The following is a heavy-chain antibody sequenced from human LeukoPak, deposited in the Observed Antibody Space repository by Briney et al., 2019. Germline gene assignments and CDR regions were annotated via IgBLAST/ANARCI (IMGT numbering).Heavy chain of an antibody. D-gene: IGHD3-10*01. Sequence: GASVKVSCKASGYTFTGYYMHWVRQAPGQGREWMGWINPNSGGTNYAQKFQGWVTMTSDTSISTAYMELSRLRSDDTAVYYCATSTNGSGSYYSGSQRGIYYYYYGMDVWGKGTTVTVSS. V-gene: IGHV1-2*04. CDR1: GYTFTGYY. CDR2: INPNSGGT. CDR3: ATSTNGSGSYYSGSQRGIYYYYYGMDV. J-gene: IGHJ6*04.